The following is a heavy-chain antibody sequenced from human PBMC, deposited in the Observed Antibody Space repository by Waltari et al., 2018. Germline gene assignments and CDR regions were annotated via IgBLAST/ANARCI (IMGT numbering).Heavy chain of an antibody. CDR2: INPNSGGT. CDR3: GTIFGVGSDY. Sequence: QVQLVQSGAEVKKPGASVKVYGKASGYTVHGYQMHWVRQAPGQGLEWMGWINPNSGGTNYAQKFQGRVTMTRDTSISTAYMELSRLRSDDTAVYYCGTIFGVGSDYWGQGTLVTVSS. J-gene: IGHJ4*02. V-gene: IGHV1-2*02. D-gene: IGHD3-3*01. CDR1: GYTVHGYQ.